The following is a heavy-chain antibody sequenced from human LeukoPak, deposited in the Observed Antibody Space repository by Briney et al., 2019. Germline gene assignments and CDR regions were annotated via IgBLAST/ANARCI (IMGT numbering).Heavy chain of an antibody. Sequence: GRSLRLSCAASGFTFDDYAMHWVRQAPGKGLEWVSGISWNSGSIGYVDSVKGRFTISRDSAKSSLYLQMNSLRAEDMAVYYCAKGQSYSYTAHPFDYWGQGTLVTVSS. D-gene: IGHD1-26*01. J-gene: IGHJ4*02. V-gene: IGHV3-9*03. CDR1: GFTFDDYA. CDR3: AKGQSYSYTAHPFDY. CDR2: ISWNSGSI.